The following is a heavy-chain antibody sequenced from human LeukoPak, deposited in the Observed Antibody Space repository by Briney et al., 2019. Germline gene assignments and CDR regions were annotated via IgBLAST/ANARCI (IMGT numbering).Heavy chain of an antibody. CDR2: LNPNSGGT. V-gene: IGHV1-2*02. D-gene: IGHD4-11*01. J-gene: IGHJ4*02. CDR3: ASGDDYSNYWYY. CDR1: GYTFTGYY. Sequence: ASVKVSCKASGYTFTGYYMHWVRQAPGQGLEWMGWLNPNSGGTNYAQKFQGRVTMTRDTSISTAYMELNRLRSDDTAVYYCASGDDYSNYWYYWGQGTLVTVSS.